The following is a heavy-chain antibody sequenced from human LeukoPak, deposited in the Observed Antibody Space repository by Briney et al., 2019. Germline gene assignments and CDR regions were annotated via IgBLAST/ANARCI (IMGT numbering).Heavy chain of an antibody. CDR1: GGTFSSYA. Sequence: ASVKVSCKASGGTFSSYAISWVRQAPGQGLEWMGGIIPIFGTANYAQKFQGRVTITADESTSTAYMELSSLRSEDTAVYYCARGSCSSTSCYKYFQHWGQGTLVTVSS. CDR3: ARGSCSSTSCYKYFQH. D-gene: IGHD2-2*02. CDR2: IIPIFGTA. J-gene: IGHJ1*01. V-gene: IGHV1-69*13.